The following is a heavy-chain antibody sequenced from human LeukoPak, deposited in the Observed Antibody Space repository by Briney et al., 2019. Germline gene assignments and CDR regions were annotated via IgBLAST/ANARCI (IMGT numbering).Heavy chain of an antibody. Sequence: GGSLRLSCAASGFTVSNNYMSWVRQAPGKGLEWVGFIRSKAYGGTTEYAASVKGRFTISRDDSKSIAYLQMNSLKTEDTAVYYCSRGSPYYDFWSGYPSSYYFDYWGQGTLVTVSS. D-gene: IGHD3-3*01. CDR2: IRSKAYGGTT. CDR3: SRGSPYYDFWSGYPSSYYFDY. V-gene: IGHV3-49*04. J-gene: IGHJ4*02. CDR1: GFTVSNNY.